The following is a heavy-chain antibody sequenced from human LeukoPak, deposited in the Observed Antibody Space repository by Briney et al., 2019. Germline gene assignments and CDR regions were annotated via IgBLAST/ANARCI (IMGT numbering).Heavy chain of an antibody. CDR1: GGSISSHY. CDR2: IYYGGST. CDR3: ARAGSCSSTSCCAESGWFDP. V-gene: IGHV4-59*11. D-gene: IGHD2-2*01. J-gene: IGHJ5*02. Sequence: SEALSLTCTDPGGSISSHYWSWSRQPPGKGVEWRGYIYYGGSTNDSPYHKSRVKISVDTSKNQFSLKLSSVTAADTAVYYCARAGSCSSTSCCAESGWFDPWGQGTLVTVSS.